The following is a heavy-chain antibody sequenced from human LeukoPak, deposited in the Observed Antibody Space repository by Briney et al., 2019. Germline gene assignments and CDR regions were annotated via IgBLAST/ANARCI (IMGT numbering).Heavy chain of an antibody. D-gene: IGHD3-3*01. Sequence: PGGSLRLSCAASGFTFSSYWMSWVRQAPGKGLEWVANIKQDGSEKYYVDSVKGRFTISRDNAKNSLYLQMNSLRAEDTALYYCARGGITIFGVVIHSDYWGQGTLVTVSS. V-gene: IGHV3-7*03. CDR3: ARGGITIFGVVIHSDY. J-gene: IGHJ4*02. CDR1: GFTFSSYW. CDR2: IKQDGSEK.